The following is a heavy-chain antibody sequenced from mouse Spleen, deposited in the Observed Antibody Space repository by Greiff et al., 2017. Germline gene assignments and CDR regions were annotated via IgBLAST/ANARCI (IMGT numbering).Heavy chain of an antibody. Sequence: EVKLMESGGGLVKPGGSLKLSCAASGFTFSDYGMHWVRQAPEKGLEWVAYISSGSSTIYYADTVKGRFTISRDNAKNTLFLQMTSLRSEDTAMYYCARGQVRYYYAMDYWGQGTSVTVSS. D-gene: IGHD2-14*01. J-gene: IGHJ4*01. CDR1: GFTFSDYG. V-gene: IGHV5-17*01. CDR2: ISSGSSTI. CDR3: ARGQVRYYYAMDY.